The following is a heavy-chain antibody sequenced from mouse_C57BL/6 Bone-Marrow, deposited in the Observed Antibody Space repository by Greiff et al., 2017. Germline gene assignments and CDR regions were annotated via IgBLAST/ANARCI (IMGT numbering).Heavy chain of an antibody. J-gene: IGHJ2*01. CDR3: TRSLIYYGTNY. V-gene: IGHV14-2*01. D-gene: IGHD1-1*01. Sequence: VQLQPSGAALVKPGASVKLSCTASGFNIKDSYIHWVQQRPEQGLEWIGRIDPEAGETKYAPKFPAKATITAAPSSNTAYLQLSRLTSEDTAVYYCTRSLIYYGTNYWGQGTTLTVSS. CDR1: GFNIKDSY. CDR2: IDPEAGET.